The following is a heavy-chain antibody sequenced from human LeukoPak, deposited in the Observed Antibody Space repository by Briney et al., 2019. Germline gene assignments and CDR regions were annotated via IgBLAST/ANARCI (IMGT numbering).Heavy chain of an antibody. CDR2: IYYSGST. D-gene: IGHD5/OR15-5a*01. Sequence: PSETLSPTCTVSGGSISSSSYYWGWIRQPPGKGLEWIGSIYYSGSTYYNPSLKSRVTISVDTSKNQFSLKLSSVTAADTAVYYCARGLGTYYYYYMDVWGKGTTVTVSS. V-gene: IGHV4-39*01. CDR3: ARGLGTYYYYYMDV. CDR1: GGSISSSSYY. J-gene: IGHJ6*03.